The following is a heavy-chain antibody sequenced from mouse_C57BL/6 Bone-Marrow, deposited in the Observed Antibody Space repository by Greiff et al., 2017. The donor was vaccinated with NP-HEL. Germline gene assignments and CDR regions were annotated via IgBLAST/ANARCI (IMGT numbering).Heavy chain of an antibody. CDR3: AREGGYYGSPFAY. J-gene: IGHJ3*01. CDR1: GYSIISGYY. CDR2: ISYDGSN. V-gene: IGHV3-6*01. D-gene: IGHD1-1*01. Sequence: ESGPGLVKPSQSLSLTCSVTGYSIISGYYWNWIRQFPGNKLEWMAYISYDGSNNYNPSLKNRITINRDISKNPFFLKLTSVTTEDTATYYCAREGGYYGSPFAYWGQGTLGTVSA.